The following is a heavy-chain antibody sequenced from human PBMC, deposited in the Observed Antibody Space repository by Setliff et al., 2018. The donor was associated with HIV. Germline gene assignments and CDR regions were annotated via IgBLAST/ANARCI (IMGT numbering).Heavy chain of an antibody. CDR1: GGSFSGYY. V-gene: IGHV4-34*01. CDR3: ARGCWRGSGCSK. D-gene: IGHD6-19*01. CDR2: INHSGST. Sequence: SETLSLTCAVYGGSFSGYYWSWVRQPPGKGLEWIGEINHSGSTNYNPSLKSRVTISVDTSKNQFSLKLSSVTAADTAVYYCARGCWRGSGCSKWGQGTLVTVSS. J-gene: IGHJ4*02.